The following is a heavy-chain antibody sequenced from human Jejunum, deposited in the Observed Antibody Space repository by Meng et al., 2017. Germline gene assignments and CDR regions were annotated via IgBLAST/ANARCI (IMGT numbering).Heavy chain of an antibody. Sequence: HVQLVQFGAELQKPWASVIVSFMASAYTFTNYDRNWVRQAPGQGLEWMGWINTKTGNPMYAQGFTGRFVFSLDTSVSTAHLHISTLTPEDTAVYYCATSGGGFDYWGQGTLVTVSS. J-gene: IGHJ4*02. V-gene: IGHV7-4-1*02. CDR3: ATSGGGFDY. CDR2: INTKTGNP. D-gene: IGHD1-26*01. CDR1: AYTFTNYD.